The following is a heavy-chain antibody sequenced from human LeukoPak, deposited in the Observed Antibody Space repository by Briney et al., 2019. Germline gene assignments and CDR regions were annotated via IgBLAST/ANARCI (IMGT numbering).Heavy chain of an antibody. V-gene: IGHV3-53*01. Sequence: GGSLRLSCAASGFTVSSNYMSWVRQATGKGLEWVSVIYSGGSTYYADSVKGRFTISRDNSKNTLYLQMNSLRAEDTAVYYCAREGTKEQRVDYWGQGTLVTVSS. D-gene: IGHD6-25*01. J-gene: IGHJ4*02. CDR2: IYSGGST. CDR1: GFTVSSNY. CDR3: AREGTKEQRVDY.